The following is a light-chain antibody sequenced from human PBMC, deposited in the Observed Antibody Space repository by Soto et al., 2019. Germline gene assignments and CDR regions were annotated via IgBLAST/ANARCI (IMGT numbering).Light chain of an antibody. Sequence: DIVMTQSPDSLVVSLGERATINCKSSQSVLYSSNNKNYLAWYQQKPGQPPKLLIYWASTRESGVPDRFSGSGSGTDFTLTISSLQAADVAVYYCQQYYSIPWTFGQGTKVEIK. J-gene: IGKJ1*01. CDR3: QQYYSIPWT. CDR2: WAS. V-gene: IGKV4-1*01. CDR1: QSVLYSSNNKNY.